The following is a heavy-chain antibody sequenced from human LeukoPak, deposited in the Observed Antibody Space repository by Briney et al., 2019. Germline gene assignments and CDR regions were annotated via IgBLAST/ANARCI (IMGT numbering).Heavy chain of an antibody. Sequence: SETLSLTCTVSGGSISSYYWSWIRQPPGRGLEWIGYIYYSGSTNYNPSLKSRVTISVDTSKNQFSLKLSSVTAADTAVYYCASSSWYGRIDYWGQGTLVTVSS. CDR3: ASSSWYGRIDY. J-gene: IGHJ4*02. CDR2: IYYSGST. V-gene: IGHV4-59*08. CDR1: GGSISSYY. D-gene: IGHD6-13*01.